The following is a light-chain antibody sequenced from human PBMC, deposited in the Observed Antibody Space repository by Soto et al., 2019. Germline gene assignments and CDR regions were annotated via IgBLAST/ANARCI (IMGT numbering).Light chain of an antibody. CDR1: QHVWSY. CDR2: DAS. J-gene: IGKJ5*01. Sequence: EIVLTQSPATLSSSPGERATLSCRASQHVWSYLSAYQQKPGQAPRLLMYDASKRATGIPARFSGSGSGTDFTLTISRLEPEDFAVYYCQKYGSPPITFGQGTQLEIK. V-gene: IGKV3-11*01. CDR3: QKYGSPPIT.